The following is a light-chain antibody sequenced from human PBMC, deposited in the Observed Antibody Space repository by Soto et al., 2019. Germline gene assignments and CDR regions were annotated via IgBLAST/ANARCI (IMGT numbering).Light chain of an antibody. CDR3: QQYDNLPLT. J-gene: IGKJ4*01. CDR2: DAS. Sequence: DIQMTQSPSSLSASVGDRVTITCQASQDISNYLNWYQQKPGKAPKLLIYDASNFETGVPSRFSGSGSGTDFTFTISSLQLEDIATYYCQQYDNLPLTFGGGTKVQIK. CDR1: QDISNY. V-gene: IGKV1-33*01.